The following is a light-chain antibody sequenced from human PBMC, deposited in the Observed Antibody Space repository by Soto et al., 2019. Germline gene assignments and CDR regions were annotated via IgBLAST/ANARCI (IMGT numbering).Light chain of an antibody. V-gene: IGLV2-14*01. CDR2: EVN. CDR3: NSYTSGTTLWV. Sequence: QSALTQPASVSGSPGQSITISCIGTSNDVGGFDAVSWYQQHPGKAPKLIISEVNIRPSGVSIRFSGSKSGNTASLTISGLQAEDEADYYCNSYTSGTTLWVFGGGTKLTVL. CDR1: SNDVGGFDA. J-gene: IGLJ3*02.